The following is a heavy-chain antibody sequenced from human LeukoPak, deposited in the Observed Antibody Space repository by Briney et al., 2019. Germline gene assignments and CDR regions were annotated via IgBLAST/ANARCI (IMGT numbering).Heavy chain of an antibody. CDR2: IKQDGSEK. J-gene: IGHJ2*01. CDR1: GFTFSSYW. Sequence: GGSLRLSCAASGFTFSSYWMSWVRQAPGEGLEWVANIKQDGSEKYYVDSVKGRFTISRDNAKNSLYLQMNSLRAEDTAVYYCARTVVVPAAILREGWYFDLWGRGTLVTVSS. CDR3: ARTVVVPAAILREGWYFDL. D-gene: IGHD2-2*02. V-gene: IGHV3-7*01.